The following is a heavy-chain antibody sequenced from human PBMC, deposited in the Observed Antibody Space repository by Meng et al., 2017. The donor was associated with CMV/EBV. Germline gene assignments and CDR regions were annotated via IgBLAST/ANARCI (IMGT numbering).Heavy chain of an antibody. D-gene: IGHD3-9*01. CDR1: GFTFRRYD. V-gene: IGHV3-30*02. J-gene: IGHJ3*02. CDR3: AKFLTDSPDDAFDI. CDR2: IENDGTNK. Sequence: SCAASGFTFRRYDIHWVRQAPGKGLEWVAFIENDGTNKKSADSVKGRFIISRDNSKNTLYLQMNSLRAEDTAVYYCAKFLTDSPDDAFDIWGQGTMVTVSS.